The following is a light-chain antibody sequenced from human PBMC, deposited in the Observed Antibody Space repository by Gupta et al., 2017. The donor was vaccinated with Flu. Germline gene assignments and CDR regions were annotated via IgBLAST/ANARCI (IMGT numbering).Light chain of an antibody. Sequence: DLVMPQSPVSLAVSLGESATINCTSSQSGLYSSNNKNYLAWYQQKPGQSPKRLSDWASTRDSGVPDRSSDSESGTXFTLTIXRRQAEDVAVYYCHQEDNTPITFGXGTTVEIK. V-gene: IGKV4-1*01. CDR3: HQEDNTPIT. CDR1: QSGLYSSNNKNY. CDR2: WAS. J-gene: IGKJ4*02.